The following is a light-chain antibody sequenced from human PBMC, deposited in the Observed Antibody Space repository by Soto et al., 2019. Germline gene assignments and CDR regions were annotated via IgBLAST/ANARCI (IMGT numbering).Light chain of an antibody. CDR2: EVS. CDR3: SSFTSTSTRV. V-gene: IGLV2-18*02. Sequence: QSALTQPPSVSGSPGQSVTISCTGTNSDVGSYDRVSWYQQPPGTAPKLIIYEVSNRPSGVPDRFSGSKSGNTASLTISGLQAEDEADYYCSSFTSTSTRVFGGGTKLTVL. CDR1: NSDVGSYDR. J-gene: IGLJ3*02.